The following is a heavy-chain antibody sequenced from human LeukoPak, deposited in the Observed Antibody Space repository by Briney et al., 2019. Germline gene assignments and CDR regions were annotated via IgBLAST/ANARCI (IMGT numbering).Heavy chain of an antibody. V-gene: IGHV4-39*01. CDR3: VSPRGFSYGYFDY. D-gene: IGHD5-18*01. J-gene: IGHJ4*02. CDR2: IYYSKNT. Sequence: SETLSLTCTVSGGSISSSSAYWGWIRQPPGKGLEWIGSIYYSKNTYYNPSRKSRVTISADTSKHQFSLTLGSVSATDTAVYYCVSPRGFSYGYFDYWGQRTLLTVST. CDR1: GGSISSSSAY.